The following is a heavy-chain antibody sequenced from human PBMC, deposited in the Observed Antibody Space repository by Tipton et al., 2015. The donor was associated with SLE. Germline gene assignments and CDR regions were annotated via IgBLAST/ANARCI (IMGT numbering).Heavy chain of an antibody. CDR1: GGSIRDYY. CDR2: IFSSGNT. CDR3: ARHVRGVAGWFDP. J-gene: IGHJ5*02. V-gene: IGHV4-59*01. D-gene: IGHD3-10*01. Sequence: TLSLTCTVSGGSIRDYYWSWIRQPPGKTLEWIGYIFSSGNTYYNPSLNSRVTVSVDTSKNQFSLNLNSVTAADTAVYYCARHVRGVAGWFDPWGQGTLVIVSS.